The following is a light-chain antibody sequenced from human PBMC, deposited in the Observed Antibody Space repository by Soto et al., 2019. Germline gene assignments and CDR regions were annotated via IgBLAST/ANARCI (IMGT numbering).Light chain of an antibody. Sequence: QSVLTQAPSVSGTPGQRVTISCSGSSSNIGSNTVSWYQQVPGTAPKVLIYSNVQRPSGVPDRFSGSKSGTSASLAIGGVQAEGEADYYCASWDGSLNGWVFGGGTKLTVL. J-gene: IGLJ3*02. CDR2: SNV. CDR1: SSNIGSNT. CDR3: ASWDGSLNGWV. V-gene: IGLV1-44*01.